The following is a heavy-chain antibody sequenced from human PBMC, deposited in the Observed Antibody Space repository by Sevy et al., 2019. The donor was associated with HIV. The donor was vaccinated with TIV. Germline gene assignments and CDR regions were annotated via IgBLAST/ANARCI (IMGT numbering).Heavy chain of an antibody. D-gene: IGHD3-3*01. Sequence: GGSLRLSCVVSGFTFSNAWMSWVRQAPGKGLEWVGRIKSKTDGGTTDHAAPVKGRFTISRDDSKNTLFLQMNSLKTEDTAVYYCATRSGFWSGSDYWGQGTLVTVSS. CDR3: ATRSGFWSGSDY. CDR2: IKSKTDGGTT. CDR1: GFTFSNAW. J-gene: IGHJ4*02. V-gene: IGHV3-15*01.